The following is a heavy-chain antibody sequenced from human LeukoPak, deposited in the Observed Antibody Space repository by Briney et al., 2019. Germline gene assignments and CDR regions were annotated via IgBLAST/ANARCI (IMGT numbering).Heavy chain of an antibody. CDR3: AELGITMIGGV. CDR1: GFTFSSYE. V-gene: IGHV3-48*03. Sequence: GGSLRLSCAASGFTFSSYEMNWVRQAPGEGLEWVSYISSSASTIYYADSVKGPFTISRDNAKNSLYLQMNSLSAEDTAVYYCAELGITMIGGVWGKGTTVTISS. J-gene: IGHJ6*04. CDR2: ISSSASTI. D-gene: IGHD3-10*02.